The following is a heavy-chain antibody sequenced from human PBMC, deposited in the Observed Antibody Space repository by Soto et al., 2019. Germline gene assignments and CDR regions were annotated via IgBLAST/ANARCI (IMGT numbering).Heavy chain of an antibody. D-gene: IGHD6-13*01. J-gene: IGHJ4*02. CDR3: ARPKLPSAAAFDY. CDR1: GYTFTGYY. V-gene: IGHV1-2*06. CDR2: INPNSGGT. Sequence: GASVKVSCKASGYTFTGYYMHWVRQAPGQGLEWMGRINPNSGGTNYAQKFQGRVTMTRDTSISTAYMELSRLRSDDTAVYYCARPKLPSAAAFDYWGQGTLVTVSS.